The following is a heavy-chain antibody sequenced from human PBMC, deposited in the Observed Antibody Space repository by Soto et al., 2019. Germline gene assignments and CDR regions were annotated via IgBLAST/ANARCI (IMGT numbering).Heavy chain of an antibody. V-gene: IGHV1-2*02. J-gene: IGHJ5*02. CDR1: GFSFTGYY. Sequence: ASVKVSCKASGFSFTGYYIHWLRQAPGQGLEWMGWINPNSGGTNYAQKFQGRVTMTRDTSISTAYMELSRLRSDDTAVYYCARVFSVAGIKFDPWGQGTLVTVSS. D-gene: IGHD6-19*01. CDR2: INPNSGGT. CDR3: ARVFSVAGIKFDP.